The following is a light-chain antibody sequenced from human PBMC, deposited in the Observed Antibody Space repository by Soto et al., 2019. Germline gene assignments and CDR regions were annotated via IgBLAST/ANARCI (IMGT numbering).Light chain of an antibody. J-gene: IGLJ1*01. CDR3: QSYDSSLSSGV. Sequence: QSVLTQPPSVSGAPGQRVTISCTGSSSNIGAGYDVHWYQQLPGTAPKLLIYGNNNRPSGVPDRFSGSKSGTSASLAITRLQAEDETDYYCQSYDSSLSSGVFGTGTKVTVL. CDR1: SSNIGAGYD. V-gene: IGLV1-40*01. CDR2: GNN.